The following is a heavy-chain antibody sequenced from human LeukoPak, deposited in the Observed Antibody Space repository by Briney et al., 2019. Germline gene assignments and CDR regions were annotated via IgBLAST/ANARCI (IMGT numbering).Heavy chain of an antibody. CDR3: AREGGYSGYDYLYYYYYMDV. CDR2: IIPIFGTA. D-gene: IGHD5-12*01. J-gene: IGHJ6*03. CDR1: GGTFISYA. V-gene: IGHV1-69*13. Sequence: SVKVSCKASGGTFISYAISWVRQAPGQGLEWMGGIIPIFGTANYAQKFQGRVTITADESTSTAYMELSSLRSEDTAVYYCAREGGYSGYDYLYYYYYMDVWGKGTTVTVSS.